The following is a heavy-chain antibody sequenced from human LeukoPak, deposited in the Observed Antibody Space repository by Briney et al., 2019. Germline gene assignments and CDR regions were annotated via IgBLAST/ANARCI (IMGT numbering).Heavy chain of an antibody. CDR1: GYSISSGYY. CDR2: IYHSGST. CDR3: ARLGLVVMGYAFDI. V-gene: IGHV4-38-2*02. Sequence: SSETLSLTCTVSGYSISSGYYWGWIRQPPGKGLEWIGSIYHSGSTYYNPSLKSRVTISVDTSKNQFSLKLSSVTAADTAVYYCARLGLVVMGYAFDIWGQGTMVTVSS. D-gene: IGHD3-22*01. J-gene: IGHJ3*02.